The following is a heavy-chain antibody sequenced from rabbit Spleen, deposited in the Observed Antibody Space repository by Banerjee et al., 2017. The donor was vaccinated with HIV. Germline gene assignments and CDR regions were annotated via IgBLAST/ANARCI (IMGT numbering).Heavy chain of an antibody. CDR1: GFSFSSSYD. V-gene: IGHV1S40*01. CDR3: ARDLTDAIGWNFGW. CDR2: IDTGSSGST. J-gene: IGHJ4*01. D-gene: IGHD4-1*01. Sequence: QSLEESGGGLVQPEGSLTLTCTASGFSFSSSYDMCWVRQAPGKGLEWIACIDTGSSGSTYYASWAKGRFTISKTSSTTVTLQMTSLTAADTATYFCARDLTDAIGWNFGWWGQGTLVTVS.